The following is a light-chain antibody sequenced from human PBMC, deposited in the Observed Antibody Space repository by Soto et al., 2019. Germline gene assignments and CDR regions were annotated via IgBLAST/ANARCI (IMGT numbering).Light chain of an antibody. J-gene: IGKJ1*01. CDR2: KAS. Sequence: DIQMTQSPSTLSGSVGDRVTITCRASQTISSWLAWYQQKPGKAPKLLIYKASTLKSGVPSRFSGSGSGTEFTLTISSLQREDFATYFCQQSYSSSWTFGPGTKVEI. CDR3: QQSYSSSWT. V-gene: IGKV1-5*03. CDR1: QTISSW.